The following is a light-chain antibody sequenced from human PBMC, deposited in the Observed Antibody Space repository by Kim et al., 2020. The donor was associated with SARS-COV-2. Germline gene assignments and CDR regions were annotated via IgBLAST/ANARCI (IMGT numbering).Light chain of an antibody. Sequence: ELTQPPSASGTPGQTVTISCSGITSNIGSDTVNWYQQFPGTAPKLLIYSNDQRPSGVPDRFSGSKSGTSASLAISGLQSEDEADYYCAAWDDSLDGPSFGGGTQLTVL. CDR2: SND. CDR3: AAWDDSLDGPS. CDR1: TSNIGSDT. J-gene: IGLJ2*01. V-gene: IGLV1-44*01.